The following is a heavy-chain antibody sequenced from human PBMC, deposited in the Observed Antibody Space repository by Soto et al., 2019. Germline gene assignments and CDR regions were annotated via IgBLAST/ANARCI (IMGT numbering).Heavy chain of an antibody. V-gene: IGHV1-8*01. CDR2: MNPNSGNT. D-gene: IGHD2-2*01. CDR1: GYTFTSYD. Sequence: ASVKVSCKASGYTFTSYDINWVRQATGQGLEWMGWMNPNSGNTGYAQKFQGRVTMTRNTSISTAYMELSSLRSEDTAVYYCAREFNVVLPAASYYYYGMDVWGQGTTVTVSS. J-gene: IGHJ6*02. CDR3: AREFNVVLPAASYYYYGMDV.